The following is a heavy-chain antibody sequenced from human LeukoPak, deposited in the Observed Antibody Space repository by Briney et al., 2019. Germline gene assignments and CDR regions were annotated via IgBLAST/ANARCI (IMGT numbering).Heavy chain of an antibody. CDR3: AREYYYDTDAGNY. CDR2: ITGSGTYI. CDR1: GFTFSRSS. Sequence: PGGSLRLSCAASGFTFSRSSMSWVRQAPGKGPEWASSITGSGTYIYYADSVKGRFTISRDNIQRSVYLQMNSLRAEDTAVYYCAREYYYDTDAGNYWGPGTLVTVSS. D-gene: IGHD3-22*01. V-gene: IGHV3-21*01. J-gene: IGHJ4*02.